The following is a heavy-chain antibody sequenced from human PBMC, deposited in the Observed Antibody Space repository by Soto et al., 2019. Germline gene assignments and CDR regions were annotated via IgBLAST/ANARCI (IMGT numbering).Heavy chain of an antibody. D-gene: IGHD1-1*01. CDR3: ASAAPCNDGGNSGFDF. V-gene: IGHV3-74*03. Sequence: EVHLVESGGGLAQPGGSLRLSCAASGFTFSNNWIHWVRQAPGKGLVWVSGIKSDGSTTTYADSVKGRFTISRDNAKNTLYLQTNSLRAADTAVYYCASAAPCNDGGNSGFDFGGQGTLVTVSS. CDR1: GFTFSNNW. CDR2: IKSDGSTT. J-gene: IGHJ4*02.